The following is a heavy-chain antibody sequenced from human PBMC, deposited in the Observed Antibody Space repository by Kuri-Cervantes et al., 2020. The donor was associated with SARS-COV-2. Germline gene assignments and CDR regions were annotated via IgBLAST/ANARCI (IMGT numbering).Heavy chain of an antibody. V-gene: IGHV3-21*01. D-gene: IGHD3-22*01. CDR2: ISSSSSYI. J-gene: IGHJ3*02. Sequence: ETLSLTCAASGFTFSSYNMNWVRQAPGKGLEWVLSISSSSSYIFYADSVKVRFTISRDNAKNSLYLQMNSLRAEDTAVYYCARGRTFYYDRDAFDIWGQGTMVTVSS. CDR1: GFTFSSYN. CDR3: ARGRTFYYDRDAFDI.